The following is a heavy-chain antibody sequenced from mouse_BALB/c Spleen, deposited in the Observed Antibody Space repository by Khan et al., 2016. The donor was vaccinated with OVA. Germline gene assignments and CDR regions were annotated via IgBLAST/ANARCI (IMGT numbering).Heavy chain of an antibody. V-gene: IGHV5-9-3*01. D-gene: IGHD2-1*01. CDR3: ARSPYGNFAY. CDR1: GFTFSTYA. J-gene: IGHJ3*01. Sequence: EVKLVESGGGLVKPGGSLKLSCAASGFTFSTYAMSWVRQTPEKRLEWVATISSDGDYTYFPDNVTGRFTISSDNAKHTLCLQMTSLRSEDSAMYDWARSPYGNFAYWGQGTLVTVSA. CDR2: ISSDGDYT.